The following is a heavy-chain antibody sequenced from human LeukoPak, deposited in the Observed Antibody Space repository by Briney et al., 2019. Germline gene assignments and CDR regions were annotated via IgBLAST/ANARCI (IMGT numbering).Heavy chain of an antibody. CDR1: GFTFSSYA. CDR3: ARHYCSSTSCYGGVDY. Sequence: GGSLRLSCAASGFTFSSYAMNWVRQAPGKGLEWVSYISSSGSTIYYADSVKGRFTISRDNAKNSLYLQMNSLRAEDTAVYYCARHYCSSTSCYGGVDYWGQGTLVTVSS. D-gene: IGHD2-2*01. J-gene: IGHJ4*02. CDR2: ISSSGSTI. V-gene: IGHV3-48*03.